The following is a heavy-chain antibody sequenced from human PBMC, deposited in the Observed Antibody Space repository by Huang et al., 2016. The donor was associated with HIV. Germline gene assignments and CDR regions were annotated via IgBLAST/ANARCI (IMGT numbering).Heavy chain of an antibody. CDR1: GGSVSGHY. CDR2: INDNGYT. Sequence: QVQLQQWGAGLLKPSETLSLTCAVYGGSVSGHYWSGIRQPPGKGLEWIAEINDNGYTNYNPSLKSRVTIAVHTSRNRFSLKLKSVTAADAAVYYCARASWYEPRSWYFGLWGRGTLVTVSS. D-gene: IGHD6-13*01. V-gene: IGHV4-34*01. CDR3: ARASWYEPRSWYFGL. J-gene: IGHJ2*01.